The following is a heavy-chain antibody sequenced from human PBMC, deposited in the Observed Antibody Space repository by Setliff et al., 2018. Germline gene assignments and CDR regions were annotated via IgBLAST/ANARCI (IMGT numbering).Heavy chain of an antibody. CDR3: ARLPHTPNWNYRREVFDY. CDR1: GYTLTELS. Sequence: PRASVKVSCKVSGYTLTELSMHWVRQAPGKGLEWMGGFDPEDGETIYAQKFQGRVTMTEDTSTDTAYMELSSLRSEDTAVYYCARLPHTPNWNYRREVFDYWGQGTLVTVSS. CDR2: FDPEDGET. V-gene: IGHV1-24*01. D-gene: IGHD1-7*01. J-gene: IGHJ4*02.